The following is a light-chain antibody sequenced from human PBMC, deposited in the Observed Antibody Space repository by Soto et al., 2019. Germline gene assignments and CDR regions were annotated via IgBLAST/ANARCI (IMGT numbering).Light chain of an antibody. J-gene: IGKJ1*01. CDR2: GAS. CDR3: RQYGSSPWT. V-gene: IGKV3-20*01. CDR1: QSVSSSY. Sequence: EIVLTQSPGTLSLSPGERATLSCRASQSVSSSYLAWYQQKPGQAPRLLIYGASSRATGIPDRLSGSGSGTDFTLTISRLEPEDFAVYYCRQYGSSPWTFGQGTKVDIK.